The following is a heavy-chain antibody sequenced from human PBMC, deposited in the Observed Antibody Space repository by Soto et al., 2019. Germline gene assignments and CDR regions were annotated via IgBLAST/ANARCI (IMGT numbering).Heavy chain of an antibody. CDR2: LSTSGTTT. CDR3: AKWEFGVVIRGYYFDY. J-gene: IGHJ4*02. D-gene: IGHD3-3*01. CDR1: GFTFSDYY. Sequence: GGSLRLSCGASGFTFSDYYMTWIRQAPGKGLEWISYLSTSGTTTYYAEYVKGRFTISRDNAKKTLYLQMNNLRAEDTAVYYCAKWEFGVVIRGYYFDYWGQGTLVTVSS. V-gene: IGHV3-11*01.